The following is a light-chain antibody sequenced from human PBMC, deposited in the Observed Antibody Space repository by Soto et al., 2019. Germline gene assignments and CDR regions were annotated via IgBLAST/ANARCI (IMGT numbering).Light chain of an antibody. J-gene: IGLJ3*02. V-gene: IGLV1-51*01. CDR2: DNY. CDR3: GTWDSTLNVWV. CDR1: SSNVGHES. Sequence: QSVLTQPPSVCAAPGQTVTISCSGSSSNVGHESVSWYQSLPGTAPKLLIYDNYKRPSGIPDRFSGSKSGTSATLGITGLQTGDEADYYCGTWDSTLNVWVFGGGTKLTVL.